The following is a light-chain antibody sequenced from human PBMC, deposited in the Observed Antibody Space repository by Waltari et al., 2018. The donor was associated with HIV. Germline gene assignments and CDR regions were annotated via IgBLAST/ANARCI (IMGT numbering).Light chain of an antibody. CDR3: QQRSNWPLYT. J-gene: IGKJ2*01. Sequence: EIVSTQSPANLSLSPGERATLSCRASQSVSSFLAWYQQKPGQAPRLLIYDASNRATGIPARFSGSGSGTDFTLSISSLEPEDVAVYYCQQRSNWPLYTFGQGTKLEIK. V-gene: IGKV3-11*01. CDR2: DAS. CDR1: QSVSSF.